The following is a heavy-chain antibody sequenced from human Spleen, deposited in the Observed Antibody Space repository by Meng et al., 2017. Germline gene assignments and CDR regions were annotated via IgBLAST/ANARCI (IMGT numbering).Heavy chain of an antibody. CDR2: TSADNGNT. CDR3: ARDDSSGYSFDY. CDR1: GYTFTSYY. J-gene: IGHJ4*02. Sequence: ASVKVSCKASGYTFTSYYMHWVRQAPGQGLEWMGWTSADNGNTNHAQKFQGRVTMSTDTSASTAYMELSSLRSEDTAVYYCARDDSSGYSFDYWGQGTLVTVSS. V-gene: IGHV1-18*04. D-gene: IGHD3-22*01.